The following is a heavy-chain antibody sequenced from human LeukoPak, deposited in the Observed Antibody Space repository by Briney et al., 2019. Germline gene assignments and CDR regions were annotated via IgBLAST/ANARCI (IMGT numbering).Heavy chain of an antibody. D-gene: IGHD2-2*01. CDR2: INHSGST. Sequence: SETLSLTCAVYGGSFSGYYWSWIRQPPGKGLEWIGEINHSGSTNYNPSLKSRDTISVDTSKNQFSLKLSSVTAADTAVYYCARGPKYCSSTSCPVRYYYYYYMDVWGKGTTVTVSS. V-gene: IGHV4-34*01. J-gene: IGHJ6*03. CDR1: GGSFSGYY. CDR3: ARGPKYCSSTSCPVRYYYYYYMDV.